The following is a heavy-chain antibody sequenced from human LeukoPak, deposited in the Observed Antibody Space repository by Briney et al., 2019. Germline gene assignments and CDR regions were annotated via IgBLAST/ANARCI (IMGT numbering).Heavy chain of an antibody. J-gene: IGHJ4*02. D-gene: IGHD3-9*01. CDR2: IDAGNGRT. Sequence: GASVKVSCKASQYSFSDYAIHWVRQAPGQRLEWMGWIDAGNGRTKYSQSFQGRLTIIRDTSTSTAYMELRSLRSDDTAVYYCARAGRSKFDCAIWGQGTLVTVSS. V-gene: IGHV1-3*01. CDR1: QYSFSDYA. CDR3: ARAGRSKFDCAI.